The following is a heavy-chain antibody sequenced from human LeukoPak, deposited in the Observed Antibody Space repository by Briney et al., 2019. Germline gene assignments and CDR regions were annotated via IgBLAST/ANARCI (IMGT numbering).Heavy chain of an antibody. V-gene: IGHV3-30-3*01. CDR2: ISYDGSNK. CDR1: GFTFSSYA. D-gene: IGHD2-2*01. J-gene: IGHJ4*02. Sequence: GGSLRLSCAASGFTFSSYAMHWVRQAPGKGLGWVAVISYDGSNKYYADSVKGRFTISRDNSKNTLYLQMNSLRAEDTAVYYCASLLGYCSSTSCYRTTEMDYWGQGTLVTVSS. CDR3: ASLLGYCSSTSCYRTTEMDY.